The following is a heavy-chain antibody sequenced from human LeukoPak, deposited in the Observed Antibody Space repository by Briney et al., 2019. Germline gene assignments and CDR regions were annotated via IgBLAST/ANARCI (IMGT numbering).Heavy chain of an antibody. CDR2: ISAYNGNT. J-gene: IGHJ5*02. CDR1: GYTFTSYG. V-gene: IGHV1-18*01. D-gene: IGHD1-1*01. CDR3: ARDLYDGLERPAVWFDP. Sequence: ASVKVSCKASGYTFTSYGISWVRQAPGQGLEWMGWISAYNGNTNYAQKLQGRVTMTTDTSTSTAYMELRSLRSDDTAVYYCARDLYDGLERPAVWFDPWGQGTLVTVSS.